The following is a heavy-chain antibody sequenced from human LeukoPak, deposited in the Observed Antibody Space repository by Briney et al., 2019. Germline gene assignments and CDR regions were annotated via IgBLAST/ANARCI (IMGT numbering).Heavy chain of an antibody. CDR3: ARGFLEWFLYRNWFDP. D-gene: IGHD3-3*01. Sequence: ASVKVSCKASGGTFSSYAISWVRQAPGQGLEWMGGIIPIFGTANYAQKFQGRVTITADESTSTAYMELSSLRSEDTAVYYCARGFLEWFLYRNWFDPWGQGTLVTVSS. V-gene: IGHV1-69*13. CDR2: IIPIFGTA. J-gene: IGHJ5*02. CDR1: GGTFSSYA.